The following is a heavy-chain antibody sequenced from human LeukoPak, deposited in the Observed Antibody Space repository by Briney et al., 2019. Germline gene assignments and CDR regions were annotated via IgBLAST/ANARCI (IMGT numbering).Heavy chain of an antibody. CDR2: IKQDGSEK. J-gene: IGHJ4*02. CDR1: GFTFSSYS. V-gene: IGHV3-7*01. CDR3: AREPKGAGDYYFDY. D-gene: IGHD1-26*01. Sequence: GGSLRLSCAASGFTFSSYSMNWVRQAPGKGLEWVANIKQDGSEKYYVDSVKGRFTISRDNAKNSLYLQMNSLRAEGTAVYYCAREPKGAGDYYFDYWGQGTLVTVSS.